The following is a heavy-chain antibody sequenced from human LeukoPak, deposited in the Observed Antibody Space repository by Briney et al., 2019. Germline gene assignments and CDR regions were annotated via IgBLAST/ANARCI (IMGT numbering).Heavy chain of an antibody. CDR1: GFTFDEYT. Sequence: GGSLRLSCAASGFTFDEYTMLWVRPATGEGLEWVSLISWDGGSTYHADSVKGRFTIYRDNSKNSLYLQMNSLRTEDTALYYCTKAYYDSSGSTGLDYWGQGTLVTVSS. D-gene: IGHD3-22*01. CDR3: TKAYYDSSGSTGLDY. J-gene: IGHJ4*02. V-gene: IGHV3-43*01. CDR2: ISWDGGST.